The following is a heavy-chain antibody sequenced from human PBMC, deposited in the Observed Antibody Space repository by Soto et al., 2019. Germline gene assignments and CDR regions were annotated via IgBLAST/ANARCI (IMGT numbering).Heavy chain of an antibody. V-gene: IGHV2-5*02. CDR1: GFSLSTSGMG. CDR3: ARRYYDTLTGLPYYFDC. J-gene: IGHJ4*02. CDR2: IYWDDDR. Sequence: QVTLKEAGPTLLKPTQTLTLTCTFSGFSLSTSGMGVGWIRQPPGKALEWLALIYWDDDRRHSPSLKSRLTITNDTSKNQVVLTMTNMDPVDTATYYCARRYYDTLTGLPYYFDCWGQGTLVTVSS. D-gene: IGHD3-9*01.